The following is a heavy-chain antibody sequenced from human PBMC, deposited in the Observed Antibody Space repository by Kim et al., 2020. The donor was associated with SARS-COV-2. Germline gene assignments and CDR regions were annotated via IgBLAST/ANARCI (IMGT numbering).Heavy chain of an antibody. V-gene: IGHV3-64*01. CDR1: GFTFSSYA. CDR3: AREIYDYVWGSYRYFDY. J-gene: IGHJ4*01. Sequence: GGSLRLSCAASGFTFSSYAMHWVRQAPGKGLEYVSAISSNGGSTYYANSVKGRFTISRDNSKNTLYLQMGSLRAEDMAVYYCAREIYDYVWGSYRYFDY. CDR2: ISSNGGST. D-gene: IGHD3-16*02.